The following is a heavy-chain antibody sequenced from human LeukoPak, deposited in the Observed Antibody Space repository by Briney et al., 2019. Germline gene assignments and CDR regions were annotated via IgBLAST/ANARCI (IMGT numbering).Heavy chain of an antibody. CDR2: FDPEDGET. CDR1: GYTLTELS. J-gene: IGHJ4*02. V-gene: IGHV1-24*01. CDR3: ATAEMATIFAFDY. D-gene: IGHD5-24*01. Sequence: ASVKVSCKVSGYTLTELSMHWVRQAPGKGLEWLGGFDPEDGETIYAQKFQGRVTMTEDTSTDTAYMELSSLRSEDTAVYYCATAEMATIFAFDYWGQGTLVTVSS.